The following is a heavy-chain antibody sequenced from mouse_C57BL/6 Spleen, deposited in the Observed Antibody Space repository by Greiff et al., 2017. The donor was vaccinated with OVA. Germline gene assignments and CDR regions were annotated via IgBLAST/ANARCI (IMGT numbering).Heavy chain of an antibody. CDR1: GYTFTSYW. CDR3: ARSGNDGYYIYAMDY. Sequence: VQLQQPGTELVKPGASVKLSCKASGYTFTSYWMHWVKQRPGQGLEWIGNINPSNGGTNYNEKFKSKATLTVDNSSSTAYMQLSSLTSEDSAVYYCARSGNDGYYIYAMDYWGQGTSVTVSS. V-gene: IGHV1-53*01. J-gene: IGHJ4*01. CDR2: INPSNGGT. D-gene: IGHD2-3*01.